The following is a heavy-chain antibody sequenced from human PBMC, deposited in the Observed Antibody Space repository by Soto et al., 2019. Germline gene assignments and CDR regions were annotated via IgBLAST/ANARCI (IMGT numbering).Heavy chain of an antibody. CDR2: LSAYNGDT. CDR1: GYTFINYG. Sequence: QVQLVQSGAEVKKPGASVRVSCKTSGYTFINYGMTWVRQAPGQGLEWMGWLSAYNGDTSYSEKLQDRFTMTTDTSTNTVYMDLRSLTSDDTAVYYCARWSAIVGGAEALDVWGQGTMVIVSS. J-gene: IGHJ3*01. CDR3: ARWSAIVGGAEALDV. V-gene: IGHV1-18*01. D-gene: IGHD1-26*01.